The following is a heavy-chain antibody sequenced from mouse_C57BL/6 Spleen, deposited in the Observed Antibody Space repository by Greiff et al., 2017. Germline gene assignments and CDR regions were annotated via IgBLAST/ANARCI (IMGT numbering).Heavy chain of an antibody. CDR2: INPSNGGT. J-gene: IGHJ1*03. CDR3: ARRGGSNFWYFDV. D-gene: IGHD2-5*01. V-gene: IGHV1-53*01. CDR1: GYTFTSYW. Sequence: VQLQQPGTELVKPGASVKLSCKASGYTFTSYWMHWVKQRPGQGLEWIGNINPSNGGTNYNEKFKSKATLTVDKSSSTAYMLLISLTSEDAAVYYCARRGGSNFWYFDVWGTGTTVTVSS.